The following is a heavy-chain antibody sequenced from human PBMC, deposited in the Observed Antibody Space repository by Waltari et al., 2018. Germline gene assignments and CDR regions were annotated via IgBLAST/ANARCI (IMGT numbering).Heavy chain of an antibody. Sequence: QVQLQESGPGLVKPSETLSLTCAVSGYSISSGYYWGWIRQPPGKGLEWIGSIYHSGSTYYNPSLKSRVTISVDTSKNQFSLKLSSVTAEDTAVYYCAGLKQWLNYGMDVWGQGTTVTVSS. CDR3: AGLKQWLNYGMDV. CDR2: IYHSGST. D-gene: IGHD6-19*01. J-gene: IGHJ6*02. V-gene: IGHV4-38-2*01. CDR1: GYSISSGYY.